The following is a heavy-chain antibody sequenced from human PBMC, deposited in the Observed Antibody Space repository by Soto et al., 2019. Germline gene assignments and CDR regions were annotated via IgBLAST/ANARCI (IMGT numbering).Heavy chain of an antibody. CDR1: GFTFRSFG. D-gene: IGHD6-19*01. J-gene: IGHJ4*02. V-gene: IGHV3-30*18. CDR3: EKGRDWLVQIGAFDY. Sequence: QVQLVGAGGGVVPPGRSLRLPCAASGFTFRSFGMHWVRQAPGKGLEGGAVISYDGSNKYYGDSVKGRITISRDNSENPLYLQMNSLKAEDTAVYYCEKGRDWLVQIGAFDYWGQGTLVTVSS. CDR2: ISYDGSNK.